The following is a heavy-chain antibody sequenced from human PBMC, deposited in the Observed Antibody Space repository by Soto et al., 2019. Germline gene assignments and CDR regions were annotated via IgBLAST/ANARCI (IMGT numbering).Heavy chain of an antibody. CDR1: GFTFSSYG. V-gene: IGHV3-30*18. D-gene: IGHD3-10*01. J-gene: IGHJ6*02. CDR3: AKVSLLLWFGELLHSNGMDV. Sequence: GGSLRLSCAASGFTFSSYGMHWVRQAPGKGLEWVAVISYDGSNKYYADSVKGRFTISRDNSKNTLYLQMNSLRAEDTAVYYCAKVSLLLWFGELLHSNGMDVWGQGTTVTVSS. CDR2: ISYDGSNK.